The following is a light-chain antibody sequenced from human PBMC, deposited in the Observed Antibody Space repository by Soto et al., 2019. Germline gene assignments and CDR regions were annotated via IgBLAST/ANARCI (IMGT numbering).Light chain of an antibody. CDR1: SSDVGGYKY. Sequence: QSVMTQPPSGSGSPGQSVTISCTGTSSDVGGYKYVSWYQQYPGKAPKLMIYAVSKRHSGVPDRFPGSKSGNTASLTVSGLQAEDEADYYCSSYAGSNNYVFGPGTKVTVL. V-gene: IGLV2-8*01. CDR2: AVS. J-gene: IGLJ1*01. CDR3: SSYAGSNNYV.